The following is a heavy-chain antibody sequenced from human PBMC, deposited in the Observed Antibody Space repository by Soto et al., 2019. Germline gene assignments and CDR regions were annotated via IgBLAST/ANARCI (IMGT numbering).Heavy chain of an antibody. Sequence: QVQLVQSGTEVKKPGASVKLSCKASGYTFTDYAMHWVRQAPGQSPEWMGWINAANDHTKFSQKFQGRVTITRDTSASTAYIEVKSLRSEDTAVYYCARPRLSADYVYRVHHWGQGTLVIVSS. CDR1: GYTFTDYA. D-gene: IGHD4-17*01. V-gene: IGHV1-3*01. CDR2: INAANDHT. CDR3: ARPRLSADYVYRVHH. J-gene: IGHJ1*01.